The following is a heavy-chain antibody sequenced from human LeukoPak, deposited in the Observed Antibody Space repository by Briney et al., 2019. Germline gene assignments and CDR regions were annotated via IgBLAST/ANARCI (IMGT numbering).Heavy chain of an antibody. J-gene: IGHJ6*03. CDR1: GGSISDYY. Sequence: SETLSLTCTVSGGSISDYYWSWIRQSPGKGLEWIGYIYHSGTTNYNPSLKSRVTISVDTSKNQFSLKLSSVTAADTAVYYCARLPPPYYYYYYMDVWGKGTTVTVSS. CDR2: IYHSGTT. V-gene: IGHV4-59*12. CDR3: ARLPPPYYYYYYMDV.